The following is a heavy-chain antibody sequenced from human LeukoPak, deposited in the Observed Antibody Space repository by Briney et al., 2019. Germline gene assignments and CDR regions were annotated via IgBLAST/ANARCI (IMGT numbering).Heavy chain of an antibody. CDR2: IRQDGESI. D-gene: IGHD5-12*01. V-gene: IGHV3-7*01. CDR3: ARVPIRGYYMDV. CDR1: GFTFSDYW. J-gene: IGHJ6*03. Sequence: PGGSLRLSCVASGFTFSDYWMTWVRQAPGKGLEWVANIRQDGESIYYVDSVKGRFTISRDNAKNSLYLQMNSLRAEDTAVYYCARVPIRGYYMDVWGKGTTVTVSS.